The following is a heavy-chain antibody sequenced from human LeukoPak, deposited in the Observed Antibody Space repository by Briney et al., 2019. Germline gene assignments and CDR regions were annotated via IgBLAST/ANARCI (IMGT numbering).Heavy chain of an antibody. V-gene: IGHV3-30-3*01. CDR1: GFTFSSYA. CDR2: ISYDGSNK. D-gene: IGHD6-19*01. Sequence: GGSLRLSCAASGFTFSSYAMHWVRQAPGKGLEWVAVISYDGSNKYYADCVKGRFTISRDNSKNTLYLQMNSLRAEDTAVYYCARTIAVAGNPFDYWGQGTLVTVSS. CDR3: ARTIAVAGNPFDY. J-gene: IGHJ4*02.